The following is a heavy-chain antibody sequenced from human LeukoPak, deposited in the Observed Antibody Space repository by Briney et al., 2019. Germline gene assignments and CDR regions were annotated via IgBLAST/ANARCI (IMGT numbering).Heavy chain of an antibody. Sequence: PGGSVRLSCAASGITFSSNPMSWVRQAPGKGPEWVSSITISGGTTYYADSVKGRFTISRDNSKNTLFLQMNSLRAEDTAVYYCARDLMVFFDSWGQGTLVPVSS. D-gene: IGHD2-8*02. CDR2: ITISGGTT. CDR3: ARDLMVFFDS. J-gene: IGHJ4*02. V-gene: IGHV3-23*01. CDR1: GITFSSNP.